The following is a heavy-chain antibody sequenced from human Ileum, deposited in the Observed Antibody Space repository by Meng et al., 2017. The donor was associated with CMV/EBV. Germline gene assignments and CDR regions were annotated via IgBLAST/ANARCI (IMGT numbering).Heavy chain of an antibody. CDR1: TFSTYA. D-gene: IGHD4-17*01. CDR2: ISDGGTNT. Sequence: TFSTYAMSWVRQAPTKGLEWVSTISDGGTNTYYADSVKGRLTISRDNLRTTLYLQINSLRAEDTAVYYCAKVMTTTTTDPFDIWGQGTMVTVSS. J-gene: IGHJ3*02. CDR3: AKVMTTTTTDPFDI. V-gene: IGHV3-23*01.